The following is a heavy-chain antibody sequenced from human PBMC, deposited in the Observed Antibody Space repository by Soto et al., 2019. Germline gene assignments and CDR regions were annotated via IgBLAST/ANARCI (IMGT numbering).Heavy chain of an antibody. CDR3: AREGGVGATTGWD. J-gene: IGHJ4*02. CDR2: IIPIFGTA. D-gene: IGHD1-26*01. V-gene: IGHV1-69*06. CDR1: GGTFSSYA. Sequence: QVQLVQSGAEVKKPGSSVKVSCKASGGTFSSYAISWVRQAPGQGLEWMGGIIPIFGTANYAQKFQGRVTITADISTSTAYGEVSSLRSGGPAVYYCAREGGVGATTGWDWGQGTLVTVSS.